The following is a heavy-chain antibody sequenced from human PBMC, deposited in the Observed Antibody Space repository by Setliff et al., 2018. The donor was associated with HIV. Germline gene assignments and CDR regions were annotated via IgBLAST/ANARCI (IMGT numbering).Heavy chain of an antibody. CDR2: ILYSGTT. D-gene: IGHD1-1*01. CDR1: GVSISTNNYY. J-gene: IGHJ4*02. CDR3: ARPQLGWGGGSHFDY. V-gene: IGHV4-39*01. Sequence: SETLSLTCTVSGVSISTNNYYWAWIRQPPGKGLEWIGNILYSGTTFYNPSPRSRVTISVDTSKNQFSLKLSSVTAADTAVYYCARPQLGWGGGSHFDYWGQGTLVTVSS.